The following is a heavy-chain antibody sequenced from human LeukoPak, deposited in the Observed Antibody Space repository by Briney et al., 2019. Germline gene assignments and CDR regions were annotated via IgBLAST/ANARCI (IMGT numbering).Heavy chain of an antibody. D-gene: IGHD2-15*01. CDR3: AKQLGYCSDGSCYFPY. V-gene: IGHV3-23*01. CDR1: GFTFSSYA. Sequence: GGSLRLSCAASGFTFSSYAMSWVRQAPGKGLEWVSAISGSGGSTYYADSVQGRFTISRDNSKSTLCLQMNSLRAEDTAVYYCAKQLGYCSDGSCYFPYWGQGTLVTVSS. J-gene: IGHJ4*02. CDR2: ISGSGGST.